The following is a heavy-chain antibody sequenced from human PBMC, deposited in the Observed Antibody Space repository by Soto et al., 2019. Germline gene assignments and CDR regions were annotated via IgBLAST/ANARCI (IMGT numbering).Heavy chain of an antibody. J-gene: IGHJ4*02. CDR2: ISYDGSDK. D-gene: IGHD3-22*01. Sequence: PGGSLRLSCAASGFSFSSYGMHWVRQAPGKGLEWVAVISYDGSDKYYIDSVKGRFSISRDNSKNTLYLQLNSLRAEDTAVYYCAKPYYYSSSGYYYFDFWGQGTLVTSPQ. CDR1: GFSFSSYG. CDR3: AKPYYYSSSGYYYFDF. V-gene: IGHV3-30*18.